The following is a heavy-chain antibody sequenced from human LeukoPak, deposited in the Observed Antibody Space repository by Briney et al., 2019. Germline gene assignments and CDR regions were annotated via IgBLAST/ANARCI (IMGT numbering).Heavy chain of an antibody. CDR1: GFTFSSYA. V-gene: IGHV3-53*01. J-gene: IGHJ5*02. Sequence: GGSLRLSCAASGFTFSSYAMHWVRQAPGKGLEWVSVIYSGGSTYYADSVKGRFTISRDNSKNTLYLQMNSLRAEDTAVYYCARAKVPAATWFDPWGQGTLVTVSS. D-gene: IGHD2-2*01. CDR2: IYSGGST. CDR3: ARAKVPAATWFDP.